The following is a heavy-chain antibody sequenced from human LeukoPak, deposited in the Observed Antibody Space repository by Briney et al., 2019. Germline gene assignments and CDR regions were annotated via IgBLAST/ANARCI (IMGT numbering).Heavy chain of an antibody. CDR2: INHSGST. CDR1: GGSFSGYY. Sequence: PSETLSLTCAVYGGSFSGYYWSWIRQPPGKGLEWIGEINHSGSTNYNPSLKSRVTISVDTSKNQFSLKLSSVTAADTAVSYCATYDRSAFDIWGQGTMVTVSS. CDR3: ATYDRSAFDI. J-gene: IGHJ3*02. V-gene: IGHV4-34*01. D-gene: IGHD3-22*01.